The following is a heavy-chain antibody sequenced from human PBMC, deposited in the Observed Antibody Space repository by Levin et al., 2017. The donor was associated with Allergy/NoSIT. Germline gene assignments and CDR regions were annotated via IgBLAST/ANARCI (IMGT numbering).Heavy chain of an antibody. J-gene: IGHJ4*02. V-gene: IGHV1-3*01. CDR1: GYTFTSYA. CDR2: INAGNGNT. Sequence: SGGSLRLSCKASGYTFTSYAMHWVRQAPGQRLEWMGWINAGNGNTKYSQKFQGRVTITRDTSASTAYMELSSLRSEDTAVYYCARVRIVVVPFLDYWGQGTLVTVSS. CDR3: ARVRIVVVPFLDY. D-gene: IGHD2-2*01.